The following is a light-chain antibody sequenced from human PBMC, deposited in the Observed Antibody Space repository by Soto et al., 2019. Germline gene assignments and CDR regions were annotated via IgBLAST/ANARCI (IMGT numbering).Light chain of an antibody. CDR2: GAS. Sequence: PGERVTLSCRASQSVSSSYLTWYQQKPGQAPRLLIYGASTRATSIPARFSGSGSGTDFTLTVSSLQPEDFAIYYCQQDYNLPRTFVQGTKVEI. CDR1: QSVSSSY. V-gene: IGKV3D-7*01. J-gene: IGKJ1*01. CDR3: QQDYNLPRT.